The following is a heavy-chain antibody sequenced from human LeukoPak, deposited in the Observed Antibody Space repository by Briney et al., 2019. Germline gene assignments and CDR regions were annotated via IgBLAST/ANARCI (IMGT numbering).Heavy chain of an antibody. CDR3: TTGYDSSGYPFDY. J-gene: IGHJ4*02. CDR2: IKSKTDGGTT. CDR1: GFTFSNAW. Sequence: GGPLRLSCAASGFTFSNAWMSWVRQAPGKGLEWVGRIKSKTDGGTTDYAAPVKGRFTISRDDSKNTLYLQMNSLKTEDTAVYYCTTGYDSSGYPFDYWGQGTLVTVSS. V-gene: IGHV3-15*01. D-gene: IGHD3-22*01.